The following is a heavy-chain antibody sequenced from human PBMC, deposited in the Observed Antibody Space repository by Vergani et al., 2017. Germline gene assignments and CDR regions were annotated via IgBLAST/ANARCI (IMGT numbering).Heavy chain of an antibody. Sequence: DVQVVESGGGVVRPGGSLRLSCAASGFTFDDYGMSWVRQAPGKGLEWVSGINWDGGSTGYADSVKGRFTISRDNAKNSLYLQMNSLRVEDTALYYCGMYCTSTRCGTHPRVHNYAMDVWGQGTTVTVSS. D-gene: IGHD2-2*01. CDR2: INWDGGST. CDR3: GMYCTSTRCGTHPRVHNYAMDV. V-gene: IGHV3-20*04. J-gene: IGHJ6*02. CDR1: GFTFDDYG.